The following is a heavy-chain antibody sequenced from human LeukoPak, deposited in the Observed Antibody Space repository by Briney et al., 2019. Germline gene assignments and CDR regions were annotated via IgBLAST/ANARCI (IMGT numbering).Heavy chain of an antibody. CDR1: GFTFDDYT. D-gene: IGHD6-13*01. Sequence: GGSLRLSCAASGFTFDDYTMHWVRQAPGKGLEWVSLISWDGGSTYYADSVKGRFTISRDNSKNSLYLQMNSLRTEGTALYYCAKDIGTGGTGWYFDLWGRGTLVTVSS. CDR2: ISWDGGST. CDR3: AKDIGTGGTGWYFDL. J-gene: IGHJ2*01. V-gene: IGHV3-43*01.